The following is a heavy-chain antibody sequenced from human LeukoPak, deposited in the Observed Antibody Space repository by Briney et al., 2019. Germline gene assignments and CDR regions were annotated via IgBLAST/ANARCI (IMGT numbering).Heavy chain of an antibody. CDR1: GFTFSSYW. Sequence: GGSLRLSCAASGFTFSSYWMHWVRQAPGKGLEWVTVISVSGGSTYYADSVKGRFTISRDNSKNTLYLQMNSLRAEDTAIYYCAKGRGAMVTTFDYWGQGTLVTVSS. J-gene: IGHJ4*02. V-gene: IGHV3-23*01. CDR2: ISVSGGST. CDR3: AKGRGAMVTTFDY. D-gene: IGHD4-17*01.